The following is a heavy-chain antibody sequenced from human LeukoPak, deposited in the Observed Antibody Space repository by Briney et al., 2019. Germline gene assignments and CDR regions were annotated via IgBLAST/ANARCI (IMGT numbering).Heavy chain of an antibody. CDR1: GFTFDDYA. CDR3: AKDMSSGAGGYYYGMDV. Sequence: GGSLRLSCAASGFTFDDYAMHWVRQAPGKGLEWVSGISWNSGSIGYADSVKGRFTISRDNAKNSLYLQINSLRAEDTALYYCAKDMSSGAGGYYYGMDVWGQGTTVTVSS. D-gene: IGHD6-25*01. V-gene: IGHV3-9*01. CDR2: ISWNSGSI. J-gene: IGHJ6*02.